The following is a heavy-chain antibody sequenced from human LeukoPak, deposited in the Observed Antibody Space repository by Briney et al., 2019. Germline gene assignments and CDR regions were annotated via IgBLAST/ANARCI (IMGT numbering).Heavy chain of an antibody. CDR3: ARGLSGYSSSWYPRWWFDP. D-gene: IGHD6-13*01. CDR2: INPNSGGT. V-gene: IGHV1-2*06. J-gene: IGHJ5*02. Sequence: ASVKVSCKASGYTFTGYYMHWVRQAPGQGLEWMGRINPNSGGTNYAQKFQGRVTMTRDTSISTAYMELSRLRSDDTAVYYCARGLSGYSSSWYPRWWFDPWGQGTLVTVSS. CDR1: GYTFTGYY.